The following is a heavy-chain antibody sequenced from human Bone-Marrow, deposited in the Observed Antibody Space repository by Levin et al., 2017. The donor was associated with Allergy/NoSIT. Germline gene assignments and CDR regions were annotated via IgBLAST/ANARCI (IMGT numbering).Heavy chain of an antibody. V-gene: IGHV4-34*01. CDR3: ARDLQWLVRGFDY. CDR2: INHSGST. J-gene: IGHJ4*02. CDR1: GGSFSGYY. Sequence: SETLSLTCAVYGGSFSGYYWSWIRQPPGKGLEWIGEINHSGSTNYNPSLKSRVTISVDTSKNQFSLKLSSVTAADTAVYYCARDLQWLVRGFDYWGQGTLVTVSS. D-gene: IGHD6-19*01.